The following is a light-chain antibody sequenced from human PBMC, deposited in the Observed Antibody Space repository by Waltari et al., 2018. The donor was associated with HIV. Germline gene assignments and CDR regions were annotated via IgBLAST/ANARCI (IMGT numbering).Light chain of an antibody. CDR2: DVT. Sequence: QSALTQPASVSGSLGQSITFSCTGTSSDIGGYDYVSWSQQHPGKAPKIIIFDVTNRPSGVSDRFSGSKSGNTASLTISGLQAEDEADYYCTSFTSSSAWLFGGGTKLTVL. CDR1: SSDIGGYDY. CDR3: TSFTSSSAWL. J-gene: IGLJ3*02. V-gene: IGLV2-14*03.